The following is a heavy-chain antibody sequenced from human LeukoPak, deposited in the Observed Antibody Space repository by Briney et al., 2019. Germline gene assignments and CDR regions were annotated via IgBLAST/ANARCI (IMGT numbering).Heavy chain of an antibody. CDR3: AKDQGASSWYRAIDYFDY. CDR1: GFTFSSYA. Sequence: PGGSLRLSCAASGFTFSSYAMSWVRQAPGKGLEWVSAISGSGGSTYYADSVKGRFTISRDNSKNTLYLQMNSLRAEDTAVYYCAKDQGASSWYRAIDYFDYWGQGTLVTVSS. V-gene: IGHV3-23*01. CDR2: ISGSGGST. D-gene: IGHD6-13*01. J-gene: IGHJ4*02.